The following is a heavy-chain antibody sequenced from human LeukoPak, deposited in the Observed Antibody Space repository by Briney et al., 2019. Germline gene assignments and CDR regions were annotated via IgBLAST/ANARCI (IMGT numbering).Heavy chain of an antibody. J-gene: IGHJ4*02. D-gene: IGHD4-17*01. Sequence: PGGSLRLSCAASGFTFSSYSMNWVRQATGKGLEWVSSISSSSSYIYYADSVKSRFTISRDNAKNSLYLQMNSLRAEDTAVYYCARDTDYGDFTDYWGQGTLVTVSS. CDR3: ARDTDYGDFTDY. CDR2: ISSSSSYI. CDR1: GFTFSSYS. V-gene: IGHV3-21*01.